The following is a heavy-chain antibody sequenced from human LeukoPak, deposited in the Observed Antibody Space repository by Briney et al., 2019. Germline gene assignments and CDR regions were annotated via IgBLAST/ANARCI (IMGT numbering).Heavy chain of an antibody. D-gene: IGHD6-19*01. V-gene: IGHV4-34*01. CDR3: ARGRVSSGWYRDY. J-gene: IGHJ4*02. CDR2: INHSGST. CDR1: GGSFSGYY. Sequence: SETLSLTCAVYGGSFSGYYWSWIRQPPGKGLEWIGEINHSGSTSYNPSLKSRVTISVDTSKDQFSLKLSSVTAADTAVYYCARGRVSSGWYRDYWGQGTLVTVSS.